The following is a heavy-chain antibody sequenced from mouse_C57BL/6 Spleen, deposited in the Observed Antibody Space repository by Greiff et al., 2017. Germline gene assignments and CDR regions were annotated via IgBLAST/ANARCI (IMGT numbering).Heavy chain of an antibody. CDR1: GFNIKDYY. J-gene: IGHJ4*01. CDR2: IDPEDGET. D-gene: IGHD2-13*01. CDR3: ARSSDYYYAMDY. V-gene: IGHV14-2*01. Sequence: VQLQQSGAELVKPGASVKLSCTASGFNIKDYYMHWAKQRTEQGLEWIGRIDPEDGETKYDPKFQGKATITADTSSNTAYLQHNRLTSEEPAVDYCARSSDYYYAMDYWGQGTSVTVSA.